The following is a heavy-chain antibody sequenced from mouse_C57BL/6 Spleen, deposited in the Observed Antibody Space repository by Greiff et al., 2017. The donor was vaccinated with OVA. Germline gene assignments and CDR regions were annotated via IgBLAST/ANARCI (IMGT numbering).Heavy chain of an antibody. D-gene: IGHD2-4*01. CDR1: GYTFTSYW. CDR2: IYPGSGST. J-gene: IGHJ4*01. V-gene: IGHV1-55*01. CDR3: ARPLYYDYDGRYDRGY. Sequence: QVQLQQSGAELVKPGASVKMSCKASGYTFTSYWITWVKQRPGQGLEWIGDIYPGSGSTNYNEKFKSKATLTVDTSSSTAYMQLSSLTSEESAICYCARPLYYDYDGRYDRGYRGQGASVPVS.